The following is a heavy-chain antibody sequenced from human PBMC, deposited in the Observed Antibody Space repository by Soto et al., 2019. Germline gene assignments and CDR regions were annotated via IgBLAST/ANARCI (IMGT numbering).Heavy chain of an antibody. CDR1: GFTFRNYG. Sequence: HPGGSLRLSCAASGFTFRNYGMHWVRQAPGKGPEWVAIISSDGKSEYYADSVKGRFTISRDNSKSTLYLQMNSLRADDTALYHCVKEDDRTYYSFDYWGQGALVTVSS. V-gene: IGHV3-30*18. J-gene: IGHJ4*02. CDR3: VKEDDRTYYSFDY. D-gene: IGHD3-10*01. CDR2: ISSDGKSE.